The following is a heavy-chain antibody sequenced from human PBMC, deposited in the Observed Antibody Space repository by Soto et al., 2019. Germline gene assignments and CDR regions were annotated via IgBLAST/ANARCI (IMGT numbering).Heavy chain of an antibody. D-gene: IGHD3-10*02. Sequence: QVQLVQSGAEVKKPGSSVKVSCKASGGTFSSYAINWVRQAPGQGLEWMGGIIPIFGTAKYAQKFQGRVTITADEPTSTAYMKLSSLRSEDTAVYYCAKLSPSATAVPYWGQGTLVTVSS. J-gene: IGHJ4*02. V-gene: IGHV1-69*12. CDR2: IIPIFGTA. CDR1: GGTFSSYA. CDR3: AKLSPSATAVPY.